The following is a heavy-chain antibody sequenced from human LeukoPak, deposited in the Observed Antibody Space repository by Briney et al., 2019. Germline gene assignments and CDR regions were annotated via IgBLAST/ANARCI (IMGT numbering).Heavy chain of an antibody. CDR1: GFTFSSYG. J-gene: IGHJ3*02. CDR2: ISYDGSNK. V-gene: IGHV3-30*03. Sequence: GGSLRLSCAASGFTFSSYGMHWVRQAPGKGLEWVAVISYDGSNKYYADSVKGRFTISRDYSKNTLYLQMNSLRPEDTAVYFCARDNWYDYLADALDIWGQGTMVTVSS. CDR3: ARDNWYDYLADALDI. D-gene: IGHD1-20*01.